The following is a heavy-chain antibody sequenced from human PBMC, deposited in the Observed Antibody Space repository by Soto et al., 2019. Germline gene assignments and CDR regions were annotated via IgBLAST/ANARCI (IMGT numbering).Heavy chain of an antibody. J-gene: IGHJ4*02. Sequence: QVQLVESGGGVVQPGRSLRLSCAASGLTFSRYAMQWVRQAPGKGLERVAVIIYDGSNKHYADSVQGRFTISRDNSKNTLYLQMNSLRAEDTAVYYCAAELGNTGYDGHDYWGQGNLVTVSS. CDR2: IIYDGSNK. V-gene: IGHV3-30*04. CDR3: AAELGNTGYDGHDY. D-gene: IGHD5-12*01. CDR1: GLTFSRYA.